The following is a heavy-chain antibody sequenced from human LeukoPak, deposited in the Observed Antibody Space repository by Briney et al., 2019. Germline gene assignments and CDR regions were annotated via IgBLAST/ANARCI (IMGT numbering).Heavy chain of an antibody. Sequence: GSLRLSCAASGFTFSSYAMSWVRQAPGKGLEWVSAISGSGGSTYYADSVKGRFTISRDNSKNTLYLQMNSLRAEDTAVYYCANPDSSGYYYNYWGQGTLITVSS. J-gene: IGHJ4*02. V-gene: IGHV3-23*01. CDR2: ISGSGGST. CDR1: GFTFSSYA. D-gene: IGHD3-22*01. CDR3: ANPDSSGYYYNY.